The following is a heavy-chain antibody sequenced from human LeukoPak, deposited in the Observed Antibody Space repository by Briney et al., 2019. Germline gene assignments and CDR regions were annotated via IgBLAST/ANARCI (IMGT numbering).Heavy chain of an antibody. Sequence: ASVKVSCKAPGYTFTSYYMHWVRQAPGQGLEWMGIINPSGGSTSYAQKFQGRVTMTRDTSTSTVHMELSSLRSEDTAVYYCARDPGLYMVAHYYYYYMDVWGKGTTVTVSS. V-gene: IGHV1-46*01. J-gene: IGHJ6*03. CDR3: ARDPGLYMVAHYYYYYMDV. CDR1: GYTFTSYY. D-gene: IGHD5-12*01. CDR2: INPSGGST.